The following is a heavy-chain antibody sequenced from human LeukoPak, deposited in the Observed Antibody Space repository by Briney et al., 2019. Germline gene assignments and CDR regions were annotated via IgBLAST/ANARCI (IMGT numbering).Heavy chain of an antibody. D-gene: IGHD5-18*01. CDR2: INPSGGST. Sequence: ASVKVSRKASGYTFTSYYMHWVRQAPGQGLEWMGIINPSGGSTSYAQKFQGRVTMTRDTSTSTVYMELSSLRSEDTAVYYCARDVIRGYSYGTYFDYWGQGTLVTVSS. V-gene: IGHV1-46*01. CDR3: ARDVIRGYSYGTYFDY. J-gene: IGHJ4*02. CDR1: GYTFTSYY.